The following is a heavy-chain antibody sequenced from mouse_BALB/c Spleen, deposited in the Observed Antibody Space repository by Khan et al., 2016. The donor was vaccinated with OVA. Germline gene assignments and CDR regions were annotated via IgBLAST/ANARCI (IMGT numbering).Heavy chain of an antibody. CDR1: GYTFTDYN. D-gene: IGHD1-1*01. CDR3: TRGGHGSPFDY. CDR2: INPNNGGT. J-gene: IGHJ2*01. Sequence: EVQLQQSGPELVKPGASVKIPCKASGYTFTDYNMDWVKQSHGQSLEWIGDINPNNGGTIYNQRFKGKATLTVDKSSSTAYMQLRRLKSEDTAVYYWTRGGHGSPFDYWGQGTTLTVSS. V-gene: IGHV1-18*01.